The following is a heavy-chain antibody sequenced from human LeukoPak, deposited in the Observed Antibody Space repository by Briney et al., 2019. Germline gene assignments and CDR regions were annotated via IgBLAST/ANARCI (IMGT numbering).Heavy chain of an antibody. CDR2: ISKNSDDI. CDR3: ARVRPGYYCDY. J-gene: IGHJ4*02. V-gene: IGHV3-21*05. CDR1: GFTFSIYC. Sequence: GGSLRLSCVASGFTFSIYCMNWVRQAPGKGLEWVSYISKNSDDIYNADSVRGRFTISRDNAKNSLYLQMNSLRAEDTAVYYCARVRPGYYCDYWGQGILVTVSS.